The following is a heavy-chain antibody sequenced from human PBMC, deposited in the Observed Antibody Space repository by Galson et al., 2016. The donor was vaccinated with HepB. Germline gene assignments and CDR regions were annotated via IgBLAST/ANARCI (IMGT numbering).Heavy chain of an antibody. CDR1: GFTFRNYA. V-gene: IGHV3-30*04. CDR2: ISYDGSNK. D-gene: IGHD3-10*01. J-gene: IGHJ6*02. CDR3: SREGSLSPDHFYGMDV. Sequence: SLRLSCAASGFTFRNYAMYWVRQAPGKGLEWVAVISYDGSNKYYADSVKGRFTISRDNSKNTQYLQMDSLRAEDTAVYYCSREGSLSPDHFYGMDVWGQGATVTVSS.